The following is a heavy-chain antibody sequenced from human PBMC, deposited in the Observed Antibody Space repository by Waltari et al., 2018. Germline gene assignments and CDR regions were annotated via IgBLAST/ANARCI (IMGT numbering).Heavy chain of an antibody. V-gene: IGHV3-48*01. D-gene: IGHD2-21*02. CDR1: GFTFRSYS. J-gene: IGHJ4*02. CDR2: ISSSSSTI. CDR3: ARGPSVVTANTDY. Sequence: EVQLVESGGGLVQPGGSLRLSCAASGFTFRSYSMNWVRQAPGKGLEWVSYISSSSSTIYYADSVKGRFTISRDNAKNSLYLQMNSLRAEDTAVYYCARGPSVVTANTDYWGQGTLVTVSS.